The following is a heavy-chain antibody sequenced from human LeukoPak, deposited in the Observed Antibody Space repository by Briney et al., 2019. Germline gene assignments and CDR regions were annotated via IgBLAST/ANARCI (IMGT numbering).Heavy chain of an antibody. V-gene: IGHV3-53*01. CDR1: GFTVSSNY. CDR3: ARLGEHYYDSSGYYPEYFQH. J-gene: IGHJ1*01. Sequence: GESLKISCAASGFTVSSNYMSWVRQAPGKGLEWVSVIYSGGSTYYADSVKGRFTISRDNSKNTLYLQMNSLRAEDTAVYYCARLGEHYYDSSGYYPEYFQHWGQGTLVTVSS. D-gene: IGHD3-22*01. CDR2: IYSGGST.